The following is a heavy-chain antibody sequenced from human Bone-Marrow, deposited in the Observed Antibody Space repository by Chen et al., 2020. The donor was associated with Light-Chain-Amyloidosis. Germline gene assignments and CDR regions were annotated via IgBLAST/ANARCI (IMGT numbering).Heavy chain of an antibody. J-gene: IGHJ3*02. Sequence: EVQLVESGGGLVPPGGSLRLSCAGSGFTFTAYAMSWVRQAPGKGLEWVSTSSGSGGSRYYGDSVKGRLTISRDNSKNALFLQMNSLRAEDTAVYYCAKDISYDDILPGYPADAFDIWGQGTMVTVSS. V-gene: IGHV3-23*04. CDR2: SSGSGGSR. CDR3: AKDISYDDILPGYPADAFDI. CDR1: GFTFTAYA. D-gene: IGHD3-9*01.